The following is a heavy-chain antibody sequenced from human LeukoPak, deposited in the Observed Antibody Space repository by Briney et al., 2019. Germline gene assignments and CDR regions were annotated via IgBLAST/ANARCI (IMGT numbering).Heavy chain of an antibody. Sequence: SETLSLTCAVYGGSFSGYYWSWIRQPPGKGLEWIGEINHSGSTNYNPSLKSRVTISVDTPKNQFSLKLSSVTAADTAVYSCARRGRGDFWSGYYPEPWGQGTLVTVSS. V-gene: IGHV4-34*01. CDR1: GGSFSGYY. CDR3: ARRGRGDFWSGYYPEP. D-gene: IGHD3-3*01. J-gene: IGHJ5*02. CDR2: INHSGST.